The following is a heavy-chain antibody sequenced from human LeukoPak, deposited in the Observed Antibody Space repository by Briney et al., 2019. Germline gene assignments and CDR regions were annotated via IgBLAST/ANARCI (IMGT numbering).Heavy chain of an antibody. CDR2: LYSGGLT. CDR3: ASGGYSSGWYGSFDI. V-gene: IGHV4-39*01. CDR1: GASISSSDYY. Sequence: SETLSLTCTVSGASISSSDYYWGWIRQPPGKGLEWIGSLYSGGLTYYNPSLKSRVTISVDTSKNQFSLKVTSVTDADTAVYSCASGGYSSGWYGSFDIWGQWTVVTVSS. J-gene: IGHJ3*02. D-gene: IGHD6-19*01.